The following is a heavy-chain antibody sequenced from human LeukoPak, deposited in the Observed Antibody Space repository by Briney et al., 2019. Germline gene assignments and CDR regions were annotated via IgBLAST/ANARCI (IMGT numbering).Heavy chain of an antibody. CDR3: ATSRVFDY. J-gene: IGHJ4*02. Sequence: SGGSLRLSCAASGFTFSSYAMHWVRQAPGKGLEWVAVISYDGSNKYYADSVKGRFTISRDNAKKTLYLDMNSLRVDDTAIYYCATSRVFDYWGQGILVTVSS. CDR2: ISYDGSNK. V-gene: IGHV3-30-3*01. CDR1: GFTFSSYA.